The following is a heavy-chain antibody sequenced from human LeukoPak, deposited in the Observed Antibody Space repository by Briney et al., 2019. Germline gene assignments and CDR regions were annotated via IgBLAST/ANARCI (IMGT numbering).Heavy chain of an antibody. CDR1: GGSISSSY. Sequence: SETLSLTCTVSGGSISSSYWSWIRQPPGKGLEWIGYTHYTGGTKYNPSLLSRVTMSVDSSNNQLSLKLNSVTAADTAVYYCARGSTGAWDYWGLGTLVTVSS. CDR2: THYTGGT. V-gene: IGHV4-59*01. D-gene: IGHD7-27*01. J-gene: IGHJ4*02. CDR3: ARGSTGAWDY.